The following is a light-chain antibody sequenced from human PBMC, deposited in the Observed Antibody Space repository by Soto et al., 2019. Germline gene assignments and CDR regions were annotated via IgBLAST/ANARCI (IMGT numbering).Light chain of an antibody. CDR3: QQYGSSPPYT. CDR2: GAS. V-gene: IGKV3-20*01. J-gene: IGKJ2*01. Sequence: EIVLTQSPSTLSLSPGERATLSCRASQSVSSSYLAWYQQKPGQAPRLLIYGASSRATGIPDRFSGSGSGTDLTLTVSRLEPEDFAVYYCQQYGSSPPYTFGQGTKLEIK. CDR1: QSVSSSY.